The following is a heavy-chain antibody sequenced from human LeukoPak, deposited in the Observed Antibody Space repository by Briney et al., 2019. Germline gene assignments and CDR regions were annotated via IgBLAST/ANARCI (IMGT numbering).Heavy chain of an antibody. CDR3: ARVPRGYSGYDYRYYFDY. J-gene: IGHJ4*02. CDR2: INPNSGGT. Sequence: ASVTVSCRASGYTFTGYYMHWVRQAPGQGLEWMGWINPNSGGTNYAQKFQGRVTMTRDTSISTAYMELSRLRSDDTAVYYCARVPRGYSGYDYRYYFDYWGQGTLVTVSS. CDR1: GYTFTGYY. V-gene: IGHV1-2*02. D-gene: IGHD5-12*01.